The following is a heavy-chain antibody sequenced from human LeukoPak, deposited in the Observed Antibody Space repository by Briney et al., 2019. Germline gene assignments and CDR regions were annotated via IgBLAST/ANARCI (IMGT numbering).Heavy chain of an antibody. D-gene: IGHD3-10*01. Sequence: GGSLRLSCAASGFTFSSYSMNWVRQAPGKGLEWVSYISSSSSTIYYADSVKGRFTISRDNAKNSLYLQMDTLRAEDTAVYYCARLDPLFYGSGMDYWGQGARVTVSS. CDR1: GFTFSSYS. J-gene: IGHJ4*02. CDR2: ISSSSSTI. CDR3: ARLDPLFYGSGMDY. V-gene: IGHV3-48*04.